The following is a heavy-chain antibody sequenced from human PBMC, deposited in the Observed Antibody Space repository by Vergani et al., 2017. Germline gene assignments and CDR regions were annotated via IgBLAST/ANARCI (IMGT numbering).Heavy chain of an antibody. D-gene: IGHD3-10*01. Sequence: EVQLEESGGGCVLPGRSLRLSCVASGFTSAGYAMHWVRQAPGKGLGWVSGISWNSNSIGYADSVKGRFTISRDNAKNSLYLQMNSLRAEDTALDYGAKDLGTASGGGWFDPWGQGTLVTVSS. V-gene: IGHV3-9*02. CDR3: AKDLGTASGGGWFDP. CDR2: ISWNSNSI. J-gene: IGHJ5*02. CDR1: GFTSAGYA.